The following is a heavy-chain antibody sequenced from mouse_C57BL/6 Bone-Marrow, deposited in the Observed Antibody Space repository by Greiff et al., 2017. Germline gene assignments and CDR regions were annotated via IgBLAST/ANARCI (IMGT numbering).Heavy chain of an antibody. V-gene: IGHV1-81*01. Sequence: VKLMESGAELARPGASVKLSCKASGYTFTSYGISWVKQRTGQGLEWIGEIYPRSGNTYYNEKFKGKATLTADKSSSTAYMGLRSLTSEDSAVYFCAGGGSSSHFDYWGQGTTLTVSS. J-gene: IGHJ2*01. CDR1: GYTFTSYG. D-gene: IGHD1-1*01. CDR3: AGGGSSSHFDY. CDR2: IYPRSGNT.